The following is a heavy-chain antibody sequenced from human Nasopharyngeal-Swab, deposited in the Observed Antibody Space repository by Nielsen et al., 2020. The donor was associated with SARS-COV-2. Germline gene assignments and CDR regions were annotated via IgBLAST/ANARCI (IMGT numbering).Heavy chain of an antibody. V-gene: IGHV4-39*07. J-gene: IGHJ4*02. CDR3: ARDNNYYDSSGYLFFDY. Sequence: WIRQPPGKGLEWIGSIYYSGSTYYNPSLKSRVTISVDTSKNQFSLKRSSVTAADTAVYYCARDNNYYDSSGYLFFDYWGQGTLVTVSS. CDR2: IYYSGST. D-gene: IGHD3-22*01.